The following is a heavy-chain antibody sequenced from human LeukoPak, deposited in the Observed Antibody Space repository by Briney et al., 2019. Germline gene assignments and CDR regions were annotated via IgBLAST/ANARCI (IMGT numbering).Heavy chain of an antibody. V-gene: IGHV4-34*01. CDR1: GGSFSGYY. J-gene: IGHJ4*02. CDR3: AKEGTQYYYDSSGYWFYFDY. D-gene: IGHD3-22*01. CDR2: INHSGST. Sequence: PSETLSLTCAVYGGSFSGYYWSWIRQPPGKGLEWIGEINHSGSTNYNPSLKSRVTISVDTSKNQFSLKLSSVTAADTAVYYCAKEGTQYYYDSSGYWFYFDYWGQGTLVTVSS.